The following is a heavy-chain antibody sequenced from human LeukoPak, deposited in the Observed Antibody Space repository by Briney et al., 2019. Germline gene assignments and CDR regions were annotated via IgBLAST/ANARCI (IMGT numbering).Heavy chain of an antibody. CDR1: GFTFSSYS. Sequence: GGSLRLSCAASGFTFSSYSMNWVRQAPGKGLEWVGRIKSKTDGGTTDYAAPVKGRFTISRDDSKNTLYLQMNSLKTEDTAVYYCTTTPSHPFGSYFDYWGQGTLVTVSS. V-gene: IGHV3-15*01. J-gene: IGHJ4*02. D-gene: IGHD3-10*01. CDR2: IKSKTDGGTT. CDR3: TTTPSHPFGSYFDY.